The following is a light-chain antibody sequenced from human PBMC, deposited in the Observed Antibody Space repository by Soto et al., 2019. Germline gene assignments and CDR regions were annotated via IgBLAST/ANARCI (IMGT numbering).Light chain of an antibody. J-gene: IGLJ3*02. CDR3: AAWDDSLNGWV. V-gene: IGLV1-44*01. CDR1: SSNIGNNT. CDR2: SNS. Sequence: QPVLTQPPSASGTPGQRVTISCSGGSSNIGNNTVSWYQQLSGAAPKLLIYSNSQWPSGVPDRFSGSKSGTSASLVISGLQSEDEADYYCAAWDDSLNGWVFGGGTKLTVL.